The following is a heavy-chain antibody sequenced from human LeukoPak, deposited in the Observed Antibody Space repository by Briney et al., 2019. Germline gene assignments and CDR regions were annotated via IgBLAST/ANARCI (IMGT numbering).Heavy chain of an antibody. CDR2: ISGSSSSI. V-gene: IGHV3-48*04. D-gene: IGHD6-13*01. CDR3: ARADQAGTVDY. J-gene: IGHJ4*02. Sequence: GGSLRLSCAASGFTFSTYGMNWVRQAPGKGLEWVSYISGSSSSIYYADSVKGRFTISRDNAKNSLYLQMNSLRAEDTAVYYCARADQAGTVDYWGQGTLVTVSS. CDR1: GFTFSTYG.